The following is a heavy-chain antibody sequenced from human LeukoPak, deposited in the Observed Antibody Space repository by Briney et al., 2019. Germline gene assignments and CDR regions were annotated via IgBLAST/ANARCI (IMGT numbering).Heavy chain of an antibody. V-gene: IGHV3-30*02. Sequence: GGSLRLSCAASGFTFSSYGMHWVRQAPGKGLEWLASIRYDGTNTHYADSVKGRFTISRDNSENTLYLQMNTLTIEDTAVYYCAKLAELVVTNNWFDPWGQGTLVTVSS. D-gene: IGHD2-15*01. CDR2: IRYDGTNT. CDR1: GFTFSSYG. CDR3: AKLAELVVTNNWFDP. J-gene: IGHJ5*02.